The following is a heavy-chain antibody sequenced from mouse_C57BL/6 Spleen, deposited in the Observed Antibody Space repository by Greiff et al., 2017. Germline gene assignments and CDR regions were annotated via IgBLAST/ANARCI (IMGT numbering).Heavy chain of an antibody. Sequence: VQLQQPGPELVKPGASVKMSCKASCYTFTSYWMHWVKQRPGQGLEWIGNLNPSNGGTTYNEKFKSKATLTVDKSSSTSYMQLSSLTSEDSAVYYCSRWDYYGSIFNYFAYWGQGTMLTVSS. CDR1: CYTFTSYW. D-gene: IGHD1-1*01. CDR2: LNPSNGGT. V-gene: IGHV1-53*01. J-gene: IGHJ2*01. CDR3: SRWDYYGSIFNYFAY.